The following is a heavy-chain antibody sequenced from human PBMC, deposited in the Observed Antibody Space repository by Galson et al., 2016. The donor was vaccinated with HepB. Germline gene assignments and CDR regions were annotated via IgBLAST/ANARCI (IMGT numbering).Heavy chain of an antibody. CDR3: ARDSPFWGSPWEYYGRDV. CDR1: DYTLTSYG. D-gene: IGHD7-27*01. V-gene: IGHV1-18*01. CDR2: ISGYNGNR. Sequence: SVKVSCKASDYTLTSYGISWVRQAPGQGLEWMGWISGYNGNRNYAQKLQGRVTMTTDTSTSTAYIELRSLISDYTAVYYCARDSPFWGSPWEYYGRDVWGQGSTVTVSS. J-gene: IGHJ6*02.